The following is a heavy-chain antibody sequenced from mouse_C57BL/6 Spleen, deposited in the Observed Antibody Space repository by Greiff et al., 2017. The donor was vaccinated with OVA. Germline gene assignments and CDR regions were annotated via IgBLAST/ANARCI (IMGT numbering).Heavy chain of an antibody. V-gene: IGHV5-9*01. J-gene: IGHJ2*01. D-gene: IGHD2-1*01. CDR3: ARDGNYSFDY. Sequence: EVMLVESGGGLVKPGGSLKLSCAASGFTFSSYTMSWVRQTPEKRLEWVATISGGGGNTYYPDSVKGRFTISRDNAKNTLYLQMSSLRSEDTALYYCARDGNYSFDYWGQGTPLTVSS. CDR1: GFTFSSYT. CDR2: ISGGGGNT.